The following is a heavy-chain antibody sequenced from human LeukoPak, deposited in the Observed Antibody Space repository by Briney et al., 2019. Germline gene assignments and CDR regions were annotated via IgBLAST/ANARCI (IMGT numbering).Heavy chain of an antibody. J-gene: IGHJ4*02. D-gene: IGHD3-10*01. CDR2: IYHSGST. V-gene: IGHV4-59*04. Sequence: PSETLSLTCTVSGGSISSYYWSWIRQPPGKGLEWIGSIYHSGSTYYNPSLKSRVTISVDTSKNQFSLKLSSVTAADTAVYYCARQVGSGSCPFDYWGQGTLVTVSS. CDR3: ARQVGSGSCPFDY. CDR1: GGSISSYY.